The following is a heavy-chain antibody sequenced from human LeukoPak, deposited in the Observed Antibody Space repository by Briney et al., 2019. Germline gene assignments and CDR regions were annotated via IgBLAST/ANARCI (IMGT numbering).Heavy chain of an antibody. D-gene: IGHD2-15*01. CDR2: IYHSGST. V-gene: IGHV4-38-2*01. J-gene: IGHJ3*02. Sequence: PPEXLSLTCAVSGYSISSGYYWGWIRQPPGKGLEWIGSIYHSGSTYYNPALKRRVTISVEKSKNQFSLKLSSVTAADTAVYYCARHEVEDAFDIWGQGTMVTVSS. CDR3: ARHEVEDAFDI. CDR1: GYSISSGYY.